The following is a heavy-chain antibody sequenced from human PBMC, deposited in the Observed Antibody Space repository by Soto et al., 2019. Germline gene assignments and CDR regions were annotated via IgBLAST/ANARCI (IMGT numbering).Heavy chain of an antibody. D-gene: IGHD6-13*01. CDR3: ARRLRAAAVSDAFDI. V-gene: IGHV5-51*01. J-gene: IGHJ3*02. CDR1: GYSFTSYW. CDR2: IYPGDSDT. Sequence: GESLKISCKGSGYSFTSYWIGWVRQMPGKGLEWMGIIYPGDSDTRYSPSFQGQVTISADKSISTAYLQWSSLKASDTAMYYCARRLRAAAVSDAFDIWGQGTMVTVSS.